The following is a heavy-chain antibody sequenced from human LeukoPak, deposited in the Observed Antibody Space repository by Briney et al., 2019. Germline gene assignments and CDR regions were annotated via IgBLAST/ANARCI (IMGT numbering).Heavy chain of an antibody. CDR2: ISYDGSNK. J-gene: IGHJ6*02. CDR1: GFTCSSYA. V-gene: IGHV3-30-3*01. D-gene: IGHD3-10*01. Sequence: GGSLRLSCAASGFTCSSYAMHWVRQAPGKGLEWVAVISYDGSNKYYADSVKGRFTISRDNSKNTLYLQMNSLRAEDTAVYYCARDLSGPRGYYYGMDVWGQGTTVPVSS. CDR3: ARDLSGPRGYYYGMDV.